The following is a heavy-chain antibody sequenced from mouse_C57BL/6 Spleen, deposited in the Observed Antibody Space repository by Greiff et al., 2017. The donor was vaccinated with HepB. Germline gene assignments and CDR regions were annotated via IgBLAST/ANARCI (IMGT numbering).Heavy chain of an antibody. CDR1: GYTFTSYT. D-gene: IGHD1-1*01. J-gene: IGHJ3*01. CDR2: INPSSGYT. V-gene: IGHV1-4*01. Sequence: VMLVESGAELARPGASVKMSCKASGYTFTSYTMHWVKQRPGQGLEWIGYINPSSGYTKYNQKFKDKATLTADKSSSTAYMQLSSLTSEDSAVYYCARTFITTVVAPFGYWGQGTLVTVSA. CDR3: ARTFITTVVAPFGY.